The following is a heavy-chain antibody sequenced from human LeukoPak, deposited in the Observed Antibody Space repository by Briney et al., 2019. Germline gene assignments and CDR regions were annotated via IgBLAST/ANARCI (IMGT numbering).Heavy chain of an antibody. CDR3: ATVRRSHVLLWFGELYY. CDR2: FDPEDGET. CDR1: GYTFITYD. J-gene: IGHJ4*02. Sequence: ASVKVSCKASGYTFITYDISWVRQAPGKGLEWMGGFDPEDGETIYAQKFQGRVTMTEDTSTDTAYMELSSLRSEDTAVYYCATVRRSHVLLWFGELYYWGQGTLVTVSS. V-gene: IGHV1-24*01. D-gene: IGHD3-10*01.